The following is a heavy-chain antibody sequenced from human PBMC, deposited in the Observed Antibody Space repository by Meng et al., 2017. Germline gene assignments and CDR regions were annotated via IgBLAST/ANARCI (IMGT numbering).Heavy chain of an antibody. CDR1: GGSFSGYY. D-gene: IGHD2-2*01. J-gene: IGHJ3*02. CDR2: INHSGST. Sequence: SETLSLTCAVYGGSFSGYYWSWIRQLPGKGLEWIGEINHSGSTNYNPSLKGRVTISVDTSKNQFSLKLSSVTAADTAVYYCASQRGHAFDIWGQGTMVTVSS. V-gene: IGHV4-34*01. CDR3: ASQRGHAFDI.